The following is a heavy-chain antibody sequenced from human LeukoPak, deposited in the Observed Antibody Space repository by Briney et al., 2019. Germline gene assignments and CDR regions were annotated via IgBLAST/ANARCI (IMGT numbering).Heavy chain of an antibody. CDR3: ARRALGGAYFDY. V-gene: IGHV4-39*01. CDR1: GASISSTSYY. J-gene: IGHJ4*02. Sequence: KPSETLSLTCSVSGASISSTSYYWGWIRQPPGKGLEWIANIYYSGSTYYNPSLKSRVTISLDTSKNQFSLKVRSVTAADTAVYYCARRALGGAYFDYWGQGALVTVSS. CDR2: IYYSGST. D-gene: IGHD1-26*01.